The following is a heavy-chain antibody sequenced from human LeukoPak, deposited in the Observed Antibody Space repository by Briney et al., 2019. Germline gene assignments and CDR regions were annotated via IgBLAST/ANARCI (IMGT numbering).Heavy chain of an antibody. CDR1: GGSISSGGYY. J-gene: IGHJ3*02. CDR3: ARATDYGDYPDAFDT. Sequence: SQTLSLTCTVSGGSISSGGYYWSWIRQPPGKGLEWIGYIYHSGSTYYNPSLKSRVAISVDRSKNQFSLKLSSVTAADTAVYYCARATDYGDYPDAFDTWGQGTMVTVSS. CDR2: IYHSGST. D-gene: IGHD4-17*01. V-gene: IGHV4-30-2*01.